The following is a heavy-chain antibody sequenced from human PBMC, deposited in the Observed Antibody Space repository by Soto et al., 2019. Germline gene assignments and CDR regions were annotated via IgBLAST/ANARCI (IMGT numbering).Heavy chain of an antibody. Sequence: EVVLLESGGGLEQPGGSLRLSCAASGFIFENFGMSWVRQAPGKGLELISAISGSGFKKYYPDSVKRRFTISRNNSKSTVDSVSDNLGADETAVYPCAKKQGVELVTLTTVDWCDPCGQGSVISVS. V-gene: IGHV3-23*01. J-gene: IGHJ5*02. CDR1: GFIFENFG. D-gene: IGHD1-26*01. CDR2: ISGSGFKK. CDR3: AKKQGVELVTLTTVDWCDP.